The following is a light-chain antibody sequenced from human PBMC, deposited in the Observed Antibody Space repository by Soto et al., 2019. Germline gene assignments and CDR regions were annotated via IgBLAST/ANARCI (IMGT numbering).Light chain of an antibody. CDR2: KAS. Sequence: DIQMTQFPPTLSASIGDRVTITCRASQTISSSLAWYQQKPGKAPKLLIYKASTLETGVPSRFSGSGSGTEFTLTISRLQPDDFATYYCQQYDSYSAYTFGQGTRLEIK. CDR3: QQYDSYSAYT. V-gene: IGKV1-5*03. CDR1: QTISSS. J-gene: IGKJ2*01.